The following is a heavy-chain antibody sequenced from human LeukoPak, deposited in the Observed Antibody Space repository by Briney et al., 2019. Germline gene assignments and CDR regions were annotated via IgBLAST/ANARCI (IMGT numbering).Heavy chain of an antibody. J-gene: IGHJ6*03. CDR2: IWYDGSNK. CDR3: ARGSYQLPPSYMDV. Sequence: PGRSLRLSCAASGFTFSSDGMHWVRQAPGKGLEWVAVIWYDGSNKYYADSVKGRFTISRDNSKNTLYLQMNSLRAEDTAVYYCARGSYQLPPSYMDVWGKGTTVTVSS. D-gene: IGHD2-2*01. CDR1: GFTFSSDG. V-gene: IGHV3-33*01.